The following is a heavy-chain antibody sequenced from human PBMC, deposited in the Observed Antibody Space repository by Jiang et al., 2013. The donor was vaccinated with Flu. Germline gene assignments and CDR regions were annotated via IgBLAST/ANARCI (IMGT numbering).Heavy chain of an antibody. CDR2: INHSGST. Sequence: LLKPSETLSLTCAVYGGSFSGYYWSWIRQPPGKGLEWIGEINHSGSTDYNPSLKSRVTISVDTSKNQFSLKLSSVTAADTAVYYCARGPEYSKFDYWGQGTLVTVSS. D-gene: IGHD6-6*01. V-gene: IGHV4-34*01. J-gene: IGHJ4*02. CDR3: ARGPEYSKFDY. CDR1: GGSFSGYY.